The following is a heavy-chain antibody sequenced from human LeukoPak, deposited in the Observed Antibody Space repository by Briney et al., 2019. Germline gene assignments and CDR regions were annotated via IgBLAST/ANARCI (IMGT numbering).Heavy chain of an antibody. CDR2: INHSGST. CDR3: ARGATGPTPNDY. Sequence: SETLSLTCAAYGGSFSGYYWSWIRQPPGKGLEWIGEINHSGSTNYNPSLKSRVTISVDTSKNQFSLKLSSVTAADTAVYYCARGATGPTPNDYWGQGTLVTVSS. CDR1: GGSFSGYY. V-gene: IGHV4-34*01. D-gene: IGHD1-1*01. J-gene: IGHJ4*02.